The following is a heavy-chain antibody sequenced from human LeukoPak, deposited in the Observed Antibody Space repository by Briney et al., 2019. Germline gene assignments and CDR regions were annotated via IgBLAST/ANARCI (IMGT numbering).Heavy chain of an antibody. J-gene: IGHJ4*02. CDR3: ASPGPRGDLYYFDY. D-gene: IGHD2-21*02. V-gene: IGHV4-39*01. CDR2: IYYSGST. Sequence: PSETLSLTCTVSGGSISSSSYYWGWIRQPPGKGLEWIGSIYYSGSTYYNPSLKSRVTISVDTSKNQFSLKLSSVTAADTAVYYCASPGPRGDLYYFDYWGQGTLVTVSS. CDR1: GGSISSSSYY.